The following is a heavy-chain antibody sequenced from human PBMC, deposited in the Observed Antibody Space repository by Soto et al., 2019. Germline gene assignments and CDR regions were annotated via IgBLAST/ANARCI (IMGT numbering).Heavy chain of an antibody. Sequence: QVQLVESGGGVVQPGRSLRLSCAASGFTFSSYGMHWVRQAPGKGLEWVAVIWYDGSNKYYADYVKGRFTISRDNSKNTVYLQRNSLRAEDTAVYYCARETYSSGWYYGMDVWGQGTTVTVSS. CDR2: IWYDGSNK. V-gene: IGHV3-33*01. D-gene: IGHD6-19*01. CDR3: ARETYSSGWYYGMDV. CDR1: GFTFSSYG. J-gene: IGHJ6*02.